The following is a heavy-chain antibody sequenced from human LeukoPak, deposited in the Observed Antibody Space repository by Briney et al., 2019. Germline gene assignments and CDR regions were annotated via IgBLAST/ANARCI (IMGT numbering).Heavy chain of an antibody. CDR1: GFTFSSYG. D-gene: IGHD3-10*01. V-gene: IGHV3-33*01. CDR2: IWYDGSNK. CDR3: PRGPPFFTN. J-gene: IGHJ4*02. Sequence: PGGSLRLSCAASGFTFSSYGMHWVRQAPGKGLEWVAVIWYDGSNKYYADSVKGRFTISRDNSKNTLYLQMNSLRDEDTAVYYCPRGPPFFTNWGQGTLVTVSS.